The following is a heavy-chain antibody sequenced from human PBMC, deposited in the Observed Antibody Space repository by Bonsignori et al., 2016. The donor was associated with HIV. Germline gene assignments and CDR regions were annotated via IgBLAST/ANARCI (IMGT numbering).Heavy chain of an antibody. V-gene: IGHV3-30*02. D-gene: IGHD1-1*01. Sequence: WIRQPPGKGLEWVAFVRYDGANKYYADSVKGRFTISRDNSKSMLFLQMNSLRPEDTSIYYCAKDVSVKGTSYMDVWGKGTTVTVSS. J-gene: IGHJ6*04. CDR3: AKDVSVKGTSYMDV. CDR2: VRYDGANK.